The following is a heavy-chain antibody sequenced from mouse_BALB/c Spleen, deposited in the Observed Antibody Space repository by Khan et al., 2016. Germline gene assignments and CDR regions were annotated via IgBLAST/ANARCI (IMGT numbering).Heavy chain of an antibody. J-gene: IGHJ4*01. CDR1: GFDSSRYW. CDR3: ARLGYYGTIDY. D-gene: IGHD1-1*01. CDR2: INPDSSTI. V-gene: IGHV4-1*02. Sequence: EVQLLESGGGLVQPGGSLKLSCAASGFDSSRYWMSWVRQASGKGLEWIGEINPDSSTINYTPSLKDKFIISRDNAKHTLYQQMSKVRSEDTALYYCARLGYYGTIDYWGQGTSVTVSS.